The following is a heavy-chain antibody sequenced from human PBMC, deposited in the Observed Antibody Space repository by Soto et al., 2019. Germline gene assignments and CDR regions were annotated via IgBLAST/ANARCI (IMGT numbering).Heavy chain of an antibody. CDR2: INGDGSIT. V-gene: IGHV3-74*01. CDR3: ARGIQWRSGMAV. D-gene: IGHD5-12*01. CDR1: AFAFDSHW. Sequence: EVQLVESGGGLVQPGGSLRLSCAAAAFAFDSHWMHWVRQAPGKGLVWVSRINGDGSITFYEDSVKGRFTISRDNARNTVYLQMNSLRAEDTAVYYCARGIQWRSGMAVWGQGTTVSVSS. J-gene: IGHJ6*02.